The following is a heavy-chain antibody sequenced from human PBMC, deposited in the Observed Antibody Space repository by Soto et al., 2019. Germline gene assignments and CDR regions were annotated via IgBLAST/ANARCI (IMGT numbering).Heavy chain of an antibody. CDR1: GYTFTSYG. V-gene: IGHV1-18*01. D-gene: IGHD6-13*01. CDR3: ARGDRYIAAAGDLDY. CDR2: ISAYNGNT. Sequence: ASVKVSCKASGYTFTSYGISWGRQAPGQGLEWMGWISAYNGNTNYAQKLQGRVTMTTDTSTSTADRELRSLGSDDTAVYYCARGDRYIAAAGDLDYWGQGNLVTVSS. J-gene: IGHJ4*02.